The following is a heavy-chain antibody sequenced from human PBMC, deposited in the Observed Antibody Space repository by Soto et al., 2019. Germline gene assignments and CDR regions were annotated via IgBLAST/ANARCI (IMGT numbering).Heavy chain of an antibody. V-gene: IGHV1-69*12. J-gene: IGHJ5*02. CDR3: ARDGDPGYAFWSGPLGGGRFDP. D-gene: IGHD3-3*01. CDR1: GATFGNTA. CDR2: IVPMFGTA. Sequence: QVQLVQSGAEVKKPGSSVNVSCKTSGATFGNTAVTWVRQAPGQGLEWMGGIVPMFGTANYAEKFQGRVTMPADESTNTAYMELSSLRSDDTAVYYCARDGDPGYAFWSGPLGGGRFDPWGQGTLVTVSS.